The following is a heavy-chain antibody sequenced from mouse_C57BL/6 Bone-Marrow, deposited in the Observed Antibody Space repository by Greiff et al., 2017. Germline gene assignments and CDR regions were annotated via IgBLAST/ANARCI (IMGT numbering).Heavy chain of an antibody. Sequence: VQLQQPGTELVKPGASVKLSCKASGYTFTSYWMHWVKQRPGQGLEWIGNINPSNGGTNYNEKFKSKATLTVDKSSSTAYLQLSSLTSEDSAVYYCARYSNYVYYAMDYWGQGTSVTVSS. J-gene: IGHJ4*01. V-gene: IGHV1-53*01. CDR1: GYTFTSYW. D-gene: IGHD2-5*01. CDR3: ARYSNYVYYAMDY. CDR2: INPSNGGT.